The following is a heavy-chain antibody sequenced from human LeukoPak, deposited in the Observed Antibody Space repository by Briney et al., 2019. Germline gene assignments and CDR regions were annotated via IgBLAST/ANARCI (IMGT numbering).Heavy chain of an antibody. J-gene: IGHJ1*01. Sequence: GGSLRLSCAASGFIFSSYSMNWVRQAPGKGLEWVANINKDGSEKNYVDSMKGRFTISRDNAKNSLYLQMNGLRAEDAAMYYCVKPYYYSSGSLNWGQGTLVTVSS. CDR1: GFIFSSYS. V-gene: IGHV3-7*01. CDR3: VKPYYYSSGSLN. D-gene: IGHD3-10*01. CDR2: INKDGSEK.